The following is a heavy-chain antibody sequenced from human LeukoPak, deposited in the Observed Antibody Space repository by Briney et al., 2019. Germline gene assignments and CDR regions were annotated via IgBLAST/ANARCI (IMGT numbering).Heavy chain of an antibody. J-gene: IGHJ4*02. V-gene: IGHV3-7*01. CDR3: GRGRPGGLVYLDN. D-gene: IGHD3-10*01. CDR1: EFTFSSYW. CDR2: IKEDGSSK. Sequence: GGSLRLSCAASEFTFSSYWMSWVRQAPGKGLEWVANIKEDGSSKNYADSVKGRFTISRDNAKNTLYLQMSSLRGEDTAVYFCGRGRPGGLVYLDNWGQGTPVTVSS.